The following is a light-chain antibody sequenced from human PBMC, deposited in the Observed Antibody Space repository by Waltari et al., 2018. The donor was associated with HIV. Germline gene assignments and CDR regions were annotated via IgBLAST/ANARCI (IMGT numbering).Light chain of an antibody. CDR2: GAS. V-gene: IGKV1-9*01. Sequence: DIQLTQSPSFLSASVGDRVTITCRASQGISSYLAWYQQKSGTAPKLLIYGASTLQSGVPSRFSGSGSGTEFTLTVSSLQPEDFATYYCQQFNDYPLTFGPGTKVDIK. CDR1: QGISSY. J-gene: IGKJ3*01. CDR3: QQFNDYPLT.